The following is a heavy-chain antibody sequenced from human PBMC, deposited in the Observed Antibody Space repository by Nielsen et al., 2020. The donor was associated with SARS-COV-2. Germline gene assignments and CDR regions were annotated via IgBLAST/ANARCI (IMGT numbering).Heavy chain of an antibody. V-gene: IGHV1-18*01. D-gene: IGHD1-26*01. CDR2: ISAYSGNT. Sequence: WVRQAPGQGLEWMGWISAYSGNTNYAQKLQGRVTMTTDTSTSTAYMELRSLRSDDTAVYYCARVRSGSFRDDAFDIWGQGTMVTVSS. J-gene: IGHJ3*02. CDR3: ARVRSGSFRDDAFDI.